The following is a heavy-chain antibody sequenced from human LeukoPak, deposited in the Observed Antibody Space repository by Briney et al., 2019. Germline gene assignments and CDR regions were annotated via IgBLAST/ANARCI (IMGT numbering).Heavy chain of an antibody. Sequence: SVKVSCNASGGTFSSYAISWVRQAPGQGLEWMGGIIPIFGTANYAQKFQGRVTITTDESTSTAYMELSSLRSEDTAVYYCARGMATMWRFDPWGQGTLVTVSS. CDR3: ARGMATMWRFDP. D-gene: IGHD5-24*01. CDR1: GGTFSSYA. V-gene: IGHV1-69*05. J-gene: IGHJ5*02. CDR2: IIPIFGTA.